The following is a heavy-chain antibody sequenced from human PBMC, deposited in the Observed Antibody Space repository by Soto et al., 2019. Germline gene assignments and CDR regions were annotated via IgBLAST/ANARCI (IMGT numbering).Heavy chain of an antibody. CDR1: GGSINNNNW. CDR2: IYHTGST. V-gene: IGHV4-4*02. Sequence: QVQLQESGPGLVKPSGTLSLTCAVSGGSINNNNWWSWVRQSQGKGLGWIGEIYHTGSTNYNPSLESRVTMLVDKSKNQISLKVTSVTATDTAVYYCARGGLSRVRGVRGSNNMDVWGQGTTVTVSS. J-gene: IGHJ6*02. CDR3: ARGGLSRVRGVRGSNNMDV. D-gene: IGHD3-10*01.